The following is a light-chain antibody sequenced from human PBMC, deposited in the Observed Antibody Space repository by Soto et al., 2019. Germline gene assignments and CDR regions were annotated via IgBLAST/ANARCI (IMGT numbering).Light chain of an antibody. Sequence: DIHMTQSPSTLSGSVGARVTITCRASQAISSWLAWYQQKPGKAPKLLIYEASTLKSGVPSRFSGSGSGTEFTLTISSLQPDDFATYYCQHYNSYSETFGQGTKVDIK. J-gene: IGKJ1*01. V-gene: IGKV1-5*03. CDR2: EAS. CDR3: QHYNSYSET. CDR1: QAISSW.